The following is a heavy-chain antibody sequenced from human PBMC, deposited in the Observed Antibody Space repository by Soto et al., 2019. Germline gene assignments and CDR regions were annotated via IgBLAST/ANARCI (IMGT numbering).Heavy chain of an antibody. D-gene: IGHD5-12*01. Sequence: PSETLFLTCTVSGASISYGGFSWSWIRQSPGKGLEWIGYISHLESTYFHPSFKSRLTMSIDRTRNQFSLKLSSVTAADMAVYYCARGGGYDSFDYWGQGVLVTVSS. CDR3: ARGGGYDSFDY. CDR1: GASISYGGFS. V-gene: IGHV4-30-2*06. J-gene: IGHJ4*02. CDR2: ISHLEST.